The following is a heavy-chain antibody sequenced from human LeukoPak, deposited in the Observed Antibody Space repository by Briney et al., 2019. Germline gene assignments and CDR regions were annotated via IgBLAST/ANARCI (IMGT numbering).Heavy chain of an antibody. CDR3: ARVVVVAATDYGMDV. Sequence: PSQTLSLTCTVSGGSISRGGYYWSWIRQHTGTGLEWIGYIYHSGSTYYNPSLKSRVTISVDTSKNQFSLKLSSVTAAGTAVYYCARVVVVAATDYGMDVWGKGTTVTVSS. CDR1: GGSISRGGYY. D-gene: IGHD2-15*01. V-gene: IGHV4-31*03. CDR2: IYHSGST. J-gene: IGHJ6*04.